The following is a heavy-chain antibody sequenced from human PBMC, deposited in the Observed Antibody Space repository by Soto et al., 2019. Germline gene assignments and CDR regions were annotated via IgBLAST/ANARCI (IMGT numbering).Heavy chain of an antibody. CDR1: GFTFSSYG. V-gene: IGHV3-30*18. CDR2: ISYDGSNK. D-gene: IGHD6-13*01. CDR3: AKPASSSWYYFDY. Sequence: QVQLVESGGGVVQPGRSLRLSCAASGFTFSSYGMHWVRQAPGKGLEWVAVISYDGSNKYYADSVKGRFTICRDNSKNTLYLQMNSLRAEDTAVYYCAKPASSSWYYFDYWGQGTLVTVSS. J-gene: IGHJ4*02.